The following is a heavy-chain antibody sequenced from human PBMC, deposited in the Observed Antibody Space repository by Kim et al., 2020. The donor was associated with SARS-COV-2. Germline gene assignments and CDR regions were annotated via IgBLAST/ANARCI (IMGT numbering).Heavy chain of an antibody. CDR1: GFTFSSYA. J-gene: IGHJ4*02. D-gene: IGHD3-22*01. CDR3: AKSFRIVVVIIDY. Sequence: GGSLRLSCAASGFTFSSYAMSWVRQAPGKGLEWVSTISGSGGSTYYADSVKGRFTISRDNSKNTLYLQMNSLRAEDTAVYYCAKSFRIVVVIIDYWGQGTLVTVSS. CDR2: ISGSGGST. V-gene: IGHV3-23*01.